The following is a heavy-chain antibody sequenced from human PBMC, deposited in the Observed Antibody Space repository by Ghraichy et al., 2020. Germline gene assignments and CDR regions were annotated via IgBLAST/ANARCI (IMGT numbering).Heavy chain of an antibody. V-gene: IGHV4-39*07. J-gene: IGHJ4*02. CDR2: IYYSGST. CDR3: ARDSSRHCSSTSCYTGFGY. CDR1: GGSISSSSYY. D-gene: IGHD2-2*02. Sequence: SETLSLTCTVSGGSISSSSYYWGWIRQPPGKGLEWIGSIYYSGSTYYNPSLKSRVTISVDTSKNQFSLKLSSVTAADTAVCYCARDSSRHCSSTSCYTGFGYWGQGTLVTVSS.